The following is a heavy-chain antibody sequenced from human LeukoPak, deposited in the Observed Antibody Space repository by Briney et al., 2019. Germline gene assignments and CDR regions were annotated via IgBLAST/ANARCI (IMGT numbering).Heavy chain of an antibody. J-gene: IGHJ5*02. CDR3: ARGIGSQLRSGWFDP. D-gene: IGHD3-3*01. CDR2: IWYDGSKK. Sequence: GGSLRLSCAASGFSFSDHGMHWVRQAPGKGLEWVAVIWYDGSKKYFADSVKGRFTMSRDNSKNTLYLQMNSLRAEDTAVYYCARGIGSQLRSGWFDPWGQGTLVTVSS. V-gene: IGHV3-33*01. CDR1: GFSFSDHG.